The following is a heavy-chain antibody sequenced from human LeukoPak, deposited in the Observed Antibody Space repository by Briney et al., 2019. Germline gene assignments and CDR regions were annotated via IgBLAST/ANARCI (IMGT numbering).Heavy chain of an antibody. CDR1: GFIFSSYA. CDR3: ARGWDSSSWYFDY. CDR2: ISGSGDST. D-gene: IGHD6-13*01. Sequence: GGSLRLSCAASGFIFSSYAMSWVRQAPGKGLEWVSGISGSGDSTYYADSVKGRFTISRDNSKNTLYLQMNSLRAEDTALYYCARGWDSSSWYFDYWGQGTLVTVSS. V-gene: IGHV3-23*01. J-gene: IGHJ4*02.